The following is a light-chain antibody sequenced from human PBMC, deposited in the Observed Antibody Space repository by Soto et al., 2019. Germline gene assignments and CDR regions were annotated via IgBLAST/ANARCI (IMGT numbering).Light chain of an antibody. J-gene: IGLJ1*01. CDR2: EVN. V-gene: IGLV2-8*01. CDR3: SSYAGSSNV. Sequence: AVPTQPPSASGSPGQSVAISCTGTSSDVGGYNYVSWYQQHPGKAPKLMIYEVNKRPSGVPDRFSGSKSGNTASPTVSGLQAEDEADYYCSSYAGSSNVFGTGTKVTVL. CDR1: SSDVGGYNY.